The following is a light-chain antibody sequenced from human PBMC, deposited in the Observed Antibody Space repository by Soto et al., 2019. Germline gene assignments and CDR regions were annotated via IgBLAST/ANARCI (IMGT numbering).Light chain of an antibody. CDR3: QQYINWPET. CDR1: QSVSSN. Sequence: EVVMTQSPASLSVSPGERVTLSCRASQSVSSNLAWYQQKPGQAPRLLVYDASARATGVPARFSGSGSGTEFTLTISSLQSEDFAVYYCQQYINWPETCGPGTKLEIK. CDR2: DAS. V-gene: IGKV3-15*01. J-gene: IGKJ2*01.